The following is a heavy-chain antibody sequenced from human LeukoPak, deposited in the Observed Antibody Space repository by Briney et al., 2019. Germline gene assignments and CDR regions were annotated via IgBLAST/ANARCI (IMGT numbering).Heavy chain of an antibody. CDR3: ARQVGDYVLYFDY. V-gene: IGHV5-51*01. Sequence: GESLKISCKASGYTFPTYWIGWVRQMPGKGLEWMGIIYPGDSDTRYSPSFQGQVTISADKSISTAYLQWSSLKASDTAMYYCARQVGDYVLYFDYWGQGTLVTVSS. CDR1: GYTFPTYW. CDR2: IYPGDSDT. D-gene: IGHD4-17*01. J-gene: IGHJ4*02.